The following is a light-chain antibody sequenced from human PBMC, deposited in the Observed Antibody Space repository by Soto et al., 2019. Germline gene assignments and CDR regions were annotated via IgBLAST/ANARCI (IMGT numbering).Light chain of an antibody. CDR1: SGSVSTDYY. CDR2: NTN. J-gene: IGLJ2*01. CDR3: VLYMGRGISV. Sequence: QTVVTQEPSFSVSPGGTVTLTCGLSSGSVSTDYYPSWYQQTPGQAPRTLIYNTNTLSAGVPDRFSGSILGNKAALTITGAQADDECDYYCVLYMGRGISVFGGGTKVTVL. V-gene: IGLV8-61*01.